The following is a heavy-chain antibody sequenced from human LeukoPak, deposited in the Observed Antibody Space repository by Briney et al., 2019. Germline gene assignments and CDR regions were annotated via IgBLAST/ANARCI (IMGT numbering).Heavy chain of an antibody. V-gene: IGHV3-49*05. Sequence: KPGGSLRLSXTASGFTFGDYAMSWFRQAPGKGLEWGGFIRSKAYGGTTEYAASVKGRFTISRDDSKSIAYLQMNSLKTEDTAVYYCTRVTYYYDNSGYFHFDSWGQGSLVTVSS. CDR3: TRVTYYYDNSGYFHFDS. J-gene: IGHJ4*02. CDR2: IRSKAYGGTT. CDR1: GFTFGDYA. D-gene: IGHD3-22*01.